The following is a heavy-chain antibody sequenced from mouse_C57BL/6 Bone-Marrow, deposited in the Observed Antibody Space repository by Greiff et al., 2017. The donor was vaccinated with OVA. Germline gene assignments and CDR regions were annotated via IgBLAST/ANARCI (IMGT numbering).Heavy chain of an antibody. V-gene: IGHV14-4*01. D-gene: IGHD1-1*01. Sequence: VQLQQSGAELVRPGASVKLSCTASGFNIKDDYMHWVKQRPEQGLEWIGWIAPENGDTESASKFQGKATITADTSSNTAYLQLSSLTSEDTAVYYCTLITTVVAPFDYWGQGTTLTVSS. CDR2: IAPENGDT. CDR1: GFNIKDDY. J-gene: IGHJ2*01. CDR3: TLITTVVAPFDY.